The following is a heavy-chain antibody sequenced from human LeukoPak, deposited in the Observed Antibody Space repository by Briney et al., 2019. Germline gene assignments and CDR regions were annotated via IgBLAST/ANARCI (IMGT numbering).Heavy chain of an antibody. CDR1: GFTFSTYS. CDR2: ISSSSSTI. CDR3: ARGSTYYDSSGQVPFDY. J-gene: IGHJ4*02. V-gene: IGHV3-48*01. D-gene: IGHD3-22*01. Sequence: GGSLRLSCAASGFTFSTYSVNWVRQAPGKGLEWVSYISSSSSTIYYADSVKGRFTISRDNAKNSLYLQMNSLRAEDTAVYYCARGSTYYDSSGQVPFDYWGQGTLVTVSS.